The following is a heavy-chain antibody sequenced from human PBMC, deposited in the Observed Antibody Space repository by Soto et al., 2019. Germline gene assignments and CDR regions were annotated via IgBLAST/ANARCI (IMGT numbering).Heavy chain of an antibody. CDR3: ARGRSGSGTYYNIDY. D-gene: IGHD3-10*01. V-gene: IGHV1-8*01. J-gene: IGHJ4*02. Sequence: ASVKVSCKASGYTFTSFDINWVRQASGQGLEWMGWVNPYSANTGYAHKFQGRVTMTRNTSISTTYMELSSLTSEDTAVYYCARGRSGSGTYYNIDYWGQGTLVTVSS. CDR2: VNPYSANT. CDR1: GYTFTSFD.